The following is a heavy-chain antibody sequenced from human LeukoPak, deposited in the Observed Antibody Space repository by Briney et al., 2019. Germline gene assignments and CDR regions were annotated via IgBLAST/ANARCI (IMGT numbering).Heavy chain of an antibody. Sequence: SETLSLTCIVSGDSFSSNSYYWGWIRQPPGKGLEWIGSMYYSGSTYYNPSLKSRVTILIDTSKNKFSLQLSSVTAADTAVYYCARKRIGAFDIWGQGTMVTVSS. D-gene: IGHD2-15*01. CDR1: GDSFSSNSYY. CDR2: MYYSGST. J-gene: IGHJ3*02. V-gene: IGHV4-39*07. CDR3: ARKRIGAFDI.